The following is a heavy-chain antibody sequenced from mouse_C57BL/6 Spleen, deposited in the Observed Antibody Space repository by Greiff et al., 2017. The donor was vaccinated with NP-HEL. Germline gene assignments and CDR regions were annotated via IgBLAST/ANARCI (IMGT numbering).Heavy chain of an antibody. J-gene: IGHJ4*01. D-gene: IGHD2-1*01. CDR3: ARETFNYEGAMDY. CDR2: IYPGSGST. Sequence: VQLQQPGAELVKPGASVKMSCKASGYTFTSYWITWVKQRPGQGLEWIGDIYPGSGSTNYNEKFKSKATLTVDTSSSTAYMQLSSLTSEDSAVYYCARETFNYEGAMDYWGQGTSVTVSS. CDR1: GYTFTSYW. V-gene: IGHV1-55*01.